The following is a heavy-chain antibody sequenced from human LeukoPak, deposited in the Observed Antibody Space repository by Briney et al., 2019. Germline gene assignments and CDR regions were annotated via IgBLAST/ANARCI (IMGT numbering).Heavy chain of an antibody. CDR3: ARDVRISPYYYYGMDV. D-gene: IGHD1-14*01. CDR1: GGSISSYY. J-gene: IGHJ6*02. Sequence: SETLSLTCTVSGGSISSYYWGWIRQPPGKGLEWIGYIYYSGSTNYNPSLKSRVTISVDTSKNQFSLKLSSVTAADTAVYYCARDVRISPYYYYGMDVWGQGTTVTVSS. V-gene: IGHV4-59*01. CDR2: IYYSGST.